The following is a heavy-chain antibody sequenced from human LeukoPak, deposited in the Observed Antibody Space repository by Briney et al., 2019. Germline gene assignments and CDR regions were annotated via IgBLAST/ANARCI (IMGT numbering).Heavy chain of an antibody. Sequence: GGSLRLSCAASGFTFSSYSMNWVRQPPGKGLEWVSSISSSSRYMYYADSVKGRFTISRDNANNSLYQHMNSLRAEDTAVYYCASSAWYTDYWGQGTLVTVSS. CDR2: ISSSSRYM. V-gene: IGHV3-21*01. CDR3: ASSAWYTDY. J-gene: IGHJ4*02. CDR1: GFTFSSYS. D-gene: IGHD6-19*01.